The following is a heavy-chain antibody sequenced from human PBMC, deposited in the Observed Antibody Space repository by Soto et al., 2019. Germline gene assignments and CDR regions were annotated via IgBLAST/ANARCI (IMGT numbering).Heavy chain of an antibody. J-gene: IGHJ4*02. D-gene: IGHD2-15*01. CDR2: IYYAGNT. V-gene: IGHV4-39*01. Sequence: SETLSLTCTVSGDSITKSTYYWAWVRQTPGEGPEWIGSIYYAGNTYYNPSLQSRVTISVDASKNQFSLELQSVTAADSAVYYCASVPYYGSGGDGPYFFDYWGQG. CDR1: GDSITKSTYY. CDR3: ASVPYYGSGGDGPYFFDY.